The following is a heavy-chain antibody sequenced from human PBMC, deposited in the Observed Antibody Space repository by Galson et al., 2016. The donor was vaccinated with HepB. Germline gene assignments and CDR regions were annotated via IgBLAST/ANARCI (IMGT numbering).Heavy chain of an antibody. V-gene: IGHV1-24*01. CDR1: GYTFTELC. J-gene: IGHJ6*02. CDR2: FDPGNGET. D-gene: IGHD6-13*01. Sequence: SVKVSCTVSGYTFTELCIHWVRQAPGKGLEWMGGFDPGNGETIYAQKFKGRVTVTEDTSTDTAYLELSSLRAEDTAVYYCATARYRITWNFSYYDGLDVWGHGTTVTVSS. CDR3: ATARYRITWNFSYYDGLDV.